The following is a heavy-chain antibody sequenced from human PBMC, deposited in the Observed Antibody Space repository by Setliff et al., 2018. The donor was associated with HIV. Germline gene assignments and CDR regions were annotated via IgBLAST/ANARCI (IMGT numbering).Heavy chain of an antibody. D-gene: IGHD3-16*02. CDR3: ARTWEVSANDAFDI. CDR2: IYHSGST. CDR1: NYSISSGYY. V-gene: IGHV4-38-2*01. Sequence: SETLSLTCAVSNYSISSGYYWGWIRQPPGKGLEWIGSIYHSGSTYYNPSLKSRVTISVDTSKNQFSLKLSSVTAADTAVYYCARTWEVSANDAFDIWGQGTKVTVSS. J-gene: IGHJ3*02.